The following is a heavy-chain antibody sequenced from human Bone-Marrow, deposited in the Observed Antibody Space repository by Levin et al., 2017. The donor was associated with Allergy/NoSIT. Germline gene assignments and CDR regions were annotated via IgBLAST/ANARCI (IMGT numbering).Heavy chain of an antibody. D-gene: IGHD5-18*01. CDR1: GITFSDYA. V-gene: IGHV3-23*01. CDR2: ISGSGDST. J-gene: IGHJ3*02. CDR3: AKLLVRYTAGLGAFDI. Sequence: AGGSLRLSCAASGITFSDYAMSWVRQTPGKGLEWLSAISGSGDSTYYADSVKGRFTISRDNSKNTLYLQINSLRAEDTAVYYCAKLLVRYTAGLGAFDIWGQGTMVTVSS.